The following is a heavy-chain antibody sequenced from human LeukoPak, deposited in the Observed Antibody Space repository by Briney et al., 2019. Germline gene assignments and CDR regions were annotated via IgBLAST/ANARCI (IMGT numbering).Heavy chain of an antibody. CDR2: MNPNSGNT. Sequence: ASVKVSCKASGYTFTSYDINWVRQATGQGPEWMGWMNPNSGNTGYAQKFQGRVTMTRNTSISTAYMELSSLRSEDTAVYYCARGEWGSGSSPFDYWGQGTLVTVSS. CDR1: GYTFTSYD. V-gene: IGHV1-8*01. D-gene: IGHD3-16*01. J-gene: IGHJ4*02. CDR3: ARGEWGSGSSPFDY.